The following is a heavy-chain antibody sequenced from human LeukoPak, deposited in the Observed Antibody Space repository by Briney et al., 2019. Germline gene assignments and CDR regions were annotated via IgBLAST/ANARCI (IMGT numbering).Heavy chain of an antibody. CDR3: ARDGDYDILTGYLDAFDI. CDR1: GFTFSSYS. Sequence: GGSLRLSCAASGFTFSSYSRNWVRQAPGKGLEWVSYISSSSSTIYYADSVKGRFTISRDNTKNSLYLQMNSLRAEDTAVYYCARDGDYDILTGYLDAFDIWGQGTMVTVSS. V-gene: IGHV3-48*01. D-gene: IGHD3-9*01. J-gene: IGHJ3*02. CDR2: ISSSSSTI.